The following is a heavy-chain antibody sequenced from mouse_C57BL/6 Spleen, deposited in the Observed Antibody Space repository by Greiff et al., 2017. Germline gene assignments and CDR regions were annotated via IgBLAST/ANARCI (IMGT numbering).Heavy chain of an antibody. CDR2: IRNKANGYTT. CDR3: ARYRVPGGRAPAGYAMDY. CDR1: GFTFTDYY. J-gene: IGHJ4*01. D-gene: IGHD1-1*02. Sequence: EVKLMESGGGLVQPGGSLSLSCAASGFTFTDYYMSWVRQPPGKALEWLGFIRNKANGYTTEYSASVKGRFTISRDNSQSILYLQMNALRAEGSATYYCARYRVPGGRAPAGYAMDYWGQGTSVTVSS. V-gene: IGHV7-3*01.